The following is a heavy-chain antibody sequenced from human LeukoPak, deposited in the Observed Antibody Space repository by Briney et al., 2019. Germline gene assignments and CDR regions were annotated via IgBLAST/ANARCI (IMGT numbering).Heavy chain of an antibody. D-gene: IGHD2-21*02. CDR3: ARVPFSYCGGDCYFDY. CDR1: GYTFTGYY. J-gene: IGHJ4*02. Sequence: ASVKVSCKASGYTFTGYYMHWVRQAPGQGLEWMGWINPNSGGTNYAQKFQGRVTMTRDTSISTAYMELSRLRSDDTGVYYCARVPFSYCGGDCYFDYWGQGTLVTVSS. CDR2: INPNSGGT. V-gene: IGHV1-2*02.